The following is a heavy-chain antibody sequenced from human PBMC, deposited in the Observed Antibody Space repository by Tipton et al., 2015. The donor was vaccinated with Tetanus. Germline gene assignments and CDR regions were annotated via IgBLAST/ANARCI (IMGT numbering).Heavy chain of an antibody. CDR2: IYYSGST. CDR3: ARLTCSSPSCYYYYYYYVDV. Sequence: LRLSCSVSGDSIRSEDYYWGWIRQSPGKGLEWLGYIYYSGSTYNNSSLKSRVSISLDASKNQFSLSLNSVTAADSATYYCARLTCSSPSCYYYYYYYVDVWGTGAAVAVSS. D-gene: IGHD2-2*01. CDR1: GDSIRSEDYY. J-gene: IGHJ6*03. V-gene: IGHV4-30-4*01.